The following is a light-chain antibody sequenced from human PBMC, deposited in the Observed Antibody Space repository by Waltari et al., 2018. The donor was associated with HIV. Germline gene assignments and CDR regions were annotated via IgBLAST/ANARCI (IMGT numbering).Light chain of an antibody. CDR2: GVS. CDR3: ASHAGSKDV. V-gene: IGLV2-8*01. Sequence: QSALTQPPSASGSPGQSVTISCTGTSSDIGAYNYVSWFQQHPGKAPKPMVFGVSTRPAGFPERFSGSKSCNTASLAVSGLQAEDEADYYCASHAGSKDVFGGGTKLTVL. J-gene: IGLJ2*01. CDR1: SSDIGAYNY.